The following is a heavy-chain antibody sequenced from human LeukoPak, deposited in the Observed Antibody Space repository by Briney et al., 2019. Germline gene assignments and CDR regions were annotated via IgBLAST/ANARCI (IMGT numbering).Heavy chain of an antibody. V-gene: IGHV3-30*03. J-gene: IGHJ4*02. Sequence: GGSLRLSCAASGFTFSSYGMHWVRQAPGKGLEWVAVISYDGSNKYYADSVKCRFTISRDNAKNSLYLQMNSLRAEDTAVYYCARTGTPRAIYYFDYWGQGTLVTVSS. CDR2: ISYDGSNK. CDR1: GFTFSSYG. CDR3: ARTGTPRAIYYFDY. D-gene: IGHD1-14*01.